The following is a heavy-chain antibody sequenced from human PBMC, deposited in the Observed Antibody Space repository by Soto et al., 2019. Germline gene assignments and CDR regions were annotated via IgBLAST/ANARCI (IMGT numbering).Heavy chain of an antibody. D-gene: IGHD5-12*01. CDR2: IDPSDSYT. Sequence: GESLKISCKGSGYSFTSYWISWVRQMPGKGLEWMGRIDPSDSYTNYSPSFQGHVTISADKSISTAYLQWSSLKASDTAMYYCARRSSGYDSYYYYGMDVWGQGTTVTVSS. J-gene: IGHJ6*02. CDR1: GYSFTSYW. V-gene: IGHV5-10-1*01. CDR3: ARRSSGYDSYYYYGMDV.